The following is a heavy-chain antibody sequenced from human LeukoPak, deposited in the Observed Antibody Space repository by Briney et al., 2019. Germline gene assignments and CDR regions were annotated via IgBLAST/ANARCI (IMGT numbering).Heavy chain of an antibody. CDR1: GFTFSSYG. V-gene: IGHV3-33*01. J-gene: IGHJ3*02. CDR3: ARDGGCSSTSCYSDAFDI. D-gene: IGHD2-2*01. Sequence: GGSLRLSCAASGFTFSSYGMHWVRQAPGKGLEWVAVIWYDGSNKCYADSVKGRFTISRDNSKNTLYLQMNSLRAEDTAVYYCARDGGCSSTSCYSDAFDIWGQGTMVTVSS. CDR2: IWYDGSNK.